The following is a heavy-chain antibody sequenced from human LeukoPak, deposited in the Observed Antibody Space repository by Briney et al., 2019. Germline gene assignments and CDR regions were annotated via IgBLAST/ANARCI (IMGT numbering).Heavy chain of an antibody. Sequence: GGSLRLSCAASGFTFNSYAMSWVRQAPGKGLQWVSDISGSGGSTYYADSVKGRFTISRDNSKNTLSLQMNSLRAEDTAVYYCAKGFNYADYWGQGTLVTVSS. J-gene: IGHJ4*02. V-gene: IGHV3-23*01. CDR1: GFTFNSYA. CDR3: AKGFNYADY. CDR2: ISGSGGST.